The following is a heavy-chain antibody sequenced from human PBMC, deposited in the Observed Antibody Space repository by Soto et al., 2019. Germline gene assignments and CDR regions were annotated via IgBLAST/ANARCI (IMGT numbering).Heavy chain of an antibody. V-gene: IGHV4-31*03. Sequence: QVQLQESCPGLVKPSQTLSLTCTVSGGSISSGDYYWSWIRQHPGKGLEWIGYIYYSGSTYYNPSLKSRVTISVDTSKNQFSLKLNSVTAADTAVYYCARWWSGSRQGFDPWGQGTLVTVSS. CDR1: GGSISSGDYY. J-gene: IGHJ5*02. D-gene: IGHD3-3*01. CDR3: ARWWSGSRQGFDP. CDR2: IYYSGST.